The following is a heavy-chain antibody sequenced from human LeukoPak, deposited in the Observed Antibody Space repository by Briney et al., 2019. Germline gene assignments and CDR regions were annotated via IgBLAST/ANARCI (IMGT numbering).Heavy chain of an antibody. J-gene: IGHJ3*02. CDR3: ARISVDDYVWGSYRFGDAFDI. Sequence: GGSLRLSCAASGFTFSSYEMNWVRQAPGKGLEWVSYISSSGSTIYYADSVRGRFTISRDNAKNSLYLQMNSLRAEDTAVYYCARISVDDYVWGSYRFGDAFDIWGQGTMVTVSS. D-gene: IGHD3-16*02. CDR2: ISSSGSTI. CDR1: GFTFSSYE. V-gene: IGHV3-48*03.